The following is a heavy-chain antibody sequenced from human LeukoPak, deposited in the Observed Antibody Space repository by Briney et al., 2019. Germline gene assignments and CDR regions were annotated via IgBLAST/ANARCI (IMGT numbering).Heavy chain of an antibody. J-gene: IGHJ4*02. Sequence: SETLSLTCAVYGGSFSGYYWSWIRQPPGKGLEWIGEINHSGSTNYNPSLKSRVTISVDTSKNQFSLKLSSVTAADTAVYYCARVFPSSMGLDHWGQGTLVTVSS. CDR2: INHSGST. CDR1: GGSFSGYY. D-gene: IGHD3-3*01. CDR3: ARVFPSSMGLDH. V-gene: IGHV4-34*01.